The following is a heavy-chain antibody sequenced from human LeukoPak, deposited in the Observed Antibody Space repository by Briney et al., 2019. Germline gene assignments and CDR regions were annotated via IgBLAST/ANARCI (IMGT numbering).Heavy chain of an antibody. CDR3: ARVSATKWELYDY. CDR1: GYTFTGYY. CDR2: INPNSGGT. V-gene: IGHV1-2*02. Sequence: ASVKVSCKASGYTFTGYYMHWVRQAPGQGLEWMGWINPNSGGTNYAQKFQGRVTMTRDTSISPAYMELSRLRSDDTAVYYCARVSATKWELYDYWGQGTLVAVSS. J-gene: IGHJ4*02. D-gene: IGHD1-26*01.